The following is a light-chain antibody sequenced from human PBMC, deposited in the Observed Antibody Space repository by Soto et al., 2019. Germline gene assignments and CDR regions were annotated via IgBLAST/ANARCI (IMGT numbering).Light chain of an antibody. J-gene: IGLJ1*01. Sequence: QSVLTRPPSVSGSPGQSVTISCTGTSTDFVSYNRVSWYQQPPGTAPKLIIYEASNRPSGVPARFSGSKSGNTASLTITGLQAADEADYYCSLYTSENTYVFGTGTKVTVL. CDR1: STDFVSYNR. CDR2: EAS. CDR3: SLYTSENTYV. V-gene: IGLV2-18*01.